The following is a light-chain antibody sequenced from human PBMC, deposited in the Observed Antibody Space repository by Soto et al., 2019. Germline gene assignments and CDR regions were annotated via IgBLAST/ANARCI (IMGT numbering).Light chain of an antibody. CDR1: QSLVYSDGNNY. CDR2: QIS. V-gene: IGKV2-24*01. Sequence: DIVLTQTPLSSPVTLGQPASISCRSSQSLVYSDGNNYLSWLQQRPGQPPRLLSYQISFRFSGVPDRFSGSGAGPDFTLKISMVEAEDVGVYSCVKCSLFPRTFVQGTKVEI. CDR3: VKCSLFPRT. J-gene: IGKJ1*01.